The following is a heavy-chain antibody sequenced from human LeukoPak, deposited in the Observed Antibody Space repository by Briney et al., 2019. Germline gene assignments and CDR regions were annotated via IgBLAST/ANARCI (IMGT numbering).Heavy chain of an antibody. Sequence: SETLSLTCSVSGGSISRNTHYCGWIRQPPGKGLEWIGSIHYSGSTNYNPSLKSRVTISVDTSKKQFSLNLTSVTAADTAVYYCARLPYGSGYWLHREGRDVWGKGTTVTISS. D-gene: IGHD3-10*01. CDR2: IHYSGST. V-gene: IGHV4-39*01. CDR3: ARLPYGSGYWLHREGRDV. J-gene: IGHJ6*04. CDR1: GGSISRNTHY.